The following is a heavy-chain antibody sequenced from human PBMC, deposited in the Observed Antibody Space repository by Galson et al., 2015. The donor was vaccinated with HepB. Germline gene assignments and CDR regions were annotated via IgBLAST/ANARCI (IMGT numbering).Heavy chain of an antibody. Sequence: SVKVSCKASGFTFTSSAVQWVRQARGQRLEWIGWIVVGSGNTNYAQKFQERVTITRDMSTSTAYMELSSLRSEDTAVYYCAANFWSGLAWFDPWGQGTLVTVSS. J-gene: IGHJ5*02. CDR2: IVVGSGNT. CDR3: AANFWSGLAWFDP. V-gene: IGHV1-58*01. CDR1: GFTFTSSA. D-gene: IGHD3-3*01.